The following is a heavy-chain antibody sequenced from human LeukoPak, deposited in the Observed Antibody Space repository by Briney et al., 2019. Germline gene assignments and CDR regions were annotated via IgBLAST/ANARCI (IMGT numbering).Heavy chain of an antibody. CDR2: ISYDGSNK. CDR3: AKALGRDGYNYVPFDY. Sequence: GGSLRLSCAASGFTFSSYGMHWVRQAPGKGLEWVAVISYDGSNKYYADSVKGRFTISRDNSKNTLYLQMISLRTEDTAVYHCAKALGRDGYNYVPFDYWGQGTLVTVSS. D-gene: IGHD5-12*01. J-gene: IGHJ4*02. V-gene: IGHV3-30*18. CDR1: GFTFSSYG.